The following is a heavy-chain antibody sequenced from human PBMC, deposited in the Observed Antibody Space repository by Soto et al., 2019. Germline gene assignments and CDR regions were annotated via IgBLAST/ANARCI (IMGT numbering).Heavy chain of an antibody. D-gene: IGHD3-10*01. J-gene: IGHJ4*02. V-gene: IGHV1-18*01. CDR3: ARGVPTYYYGSGSELPTTNDY. CDR2: ISAYNGNT. Sequence: QVQLVQSGAEVKKPGASVKVSCKASGYTFTSYGISWVRQAPGQGLEWMGWISAYNGNTNYAQKLQGRVTMTTDTSTSTAYMELRSLRSDDTAVYYCARGVPTYYYGSGSELPTTNDYWGQGTLVTVSS. CDR1: GYTFTSYG.